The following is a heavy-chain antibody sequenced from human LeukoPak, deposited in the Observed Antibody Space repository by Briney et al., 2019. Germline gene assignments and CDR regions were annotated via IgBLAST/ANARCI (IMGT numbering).Heavy chain of an antibody. CDR2: ISSSSSYI. V-gene: IGHV3-21*01. Sequence: PGGSLRLSCAASGFTFSSYSMNWVRQAPGKGLEWVSSISSSSSYIYYADSVRGRFTLSRDNSKNTLYLQMNSLRAEDTAVYYCATYVDTSIPPCLDVWGKGTTVTVSS. CDR1: GFTFSSYS. CDR3: ATYVDTSIPPCLDV. J-gene: IGHJ6*04. D-gene: IGHD5-18*01.